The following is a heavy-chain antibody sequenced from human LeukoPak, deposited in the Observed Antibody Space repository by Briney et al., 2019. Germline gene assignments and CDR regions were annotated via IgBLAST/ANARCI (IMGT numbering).Heavy chain of an antibody. CDR3: ARAPLSSGWYSM. D-gene: IGHD6-19*01. J-gene: IGHJ3*01. CDR2: INHSGST. Sequence: PSETLSLTCAVYGGSFRAYYWSWIRQPPGKGLEWIGEINHSGSTNYNPSLKSRVTISVDTSKNQFSLKLSSVTAADTAVYYCARAPLSSGWYSMWGQGTMVTVSS. V-gene: IGHV4-34*01. CDR1: GGSFRAYY.